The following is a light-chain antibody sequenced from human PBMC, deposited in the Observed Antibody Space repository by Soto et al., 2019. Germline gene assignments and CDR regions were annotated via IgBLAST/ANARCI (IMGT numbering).Light chain of an antibody. CDR2: KAS. CDR3: QQYNAYPLT. Sequence: DTQMTQSPSTLSASVGDRVTISCRASESISTWLAWYQQKPGKAPNLLIQKASSLELGAPSRFSGSGSGTEFTLTISGLQPDDFATYYCQQYNAYPLTFGGGTTVEIK. J-gene: IGKJ4*01. CDR1: ESISTW. V-gene: IGKV1-5*03.